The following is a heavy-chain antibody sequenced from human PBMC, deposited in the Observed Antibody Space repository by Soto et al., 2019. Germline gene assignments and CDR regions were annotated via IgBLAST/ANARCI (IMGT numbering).Heavy chain of an antibody. D-gene: IGHD3-9*01. V-gene: IGHV3-33*01. CDR3: AREAGDILTTNYYYYMDV. J-gene: IGHJ6*03. Sequence: GGSLRLSCAASGFTFSSYGMHWVRQAPGKGLEWVAVIWYDGSNKYYADSVKGRFTISRDNSKNTLYLQMNSLRAEDTAVYYCAREAGDILTTNYYYYMDVWGKGTTVTVSS. CDR2: IWYDGSNK. CDR1: GFTFSSYG.